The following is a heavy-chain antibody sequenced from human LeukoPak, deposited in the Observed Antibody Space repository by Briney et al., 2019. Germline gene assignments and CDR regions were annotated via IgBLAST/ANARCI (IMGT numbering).Heavy chain of an antibody. D-gene: IGHD4-23*01. CDR3: AKRSPWTTVVTPGYYFDY. CDR2: IYSGGST. CDR1: GFTVSSNY. V-gene: IGHV3-53*01. J-gene: IGHJ4*02. Sequence: PGGSLRLSCAASGFTVSSNYMSWVRQAPGKGLEWVSVIYSGGSTYYADSVKGRFTISRDNSKNTLYLQMNSLRAEDTAVYYCAKRSPWTTVVTPGYYFDYWGQGTLVTVSS.